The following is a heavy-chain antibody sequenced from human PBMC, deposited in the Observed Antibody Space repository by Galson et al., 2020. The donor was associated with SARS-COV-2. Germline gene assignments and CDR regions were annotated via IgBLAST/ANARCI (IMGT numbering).Heavy chain of an antibody. CDR3: ASWFGVVIIPHYYYYMDV. D-gene: IGHD3-3*01. Sequence: ASVKVSCKASGYTFTSYGISWVRQAPGQGLEWMGWISAYNGNTNYAQKLQGRVTMTTDTSTSTAYMELRSLRSDDTAVYYCASWFGVVIIPHYYYYMDVWGKGTTVTVSS. V-gene: IGHV1-18*01. CDR2: ISAYNGNT. J-gene: IGHJ6*03. CDR1: GYTFTSYG.